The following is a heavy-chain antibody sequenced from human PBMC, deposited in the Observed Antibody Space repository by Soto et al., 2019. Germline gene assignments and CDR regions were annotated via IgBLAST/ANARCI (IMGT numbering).Heavy chain of an antibody. V-gene: IGHV3-15*07. CDR2: IKSENEGGII. D-gene: IGHD3-10*01. CDR3: VLESRPPGRYTLVP. CDR1: GDTFKTAC. J-gene: IGHJ5*02. Sequence: GRSLRLACAAPGDTFKTACINWARQSPGKEQEKIGRIKSENEGGIIDYPAPVKGRIIISRDDSKNTVYLEMNSLNTEDTALYYCVLESRPPGRYTLVPW.